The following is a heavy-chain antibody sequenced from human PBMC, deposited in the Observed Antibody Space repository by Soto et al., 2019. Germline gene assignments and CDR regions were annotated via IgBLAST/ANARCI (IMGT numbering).Heavy chain of an antibody. CDR3: ARDILFDY. D-gene: IGHD2-15*01. Sequence: ASVKVPCKASEYTFTNYALLWVRQAPGQRLEWMGWINAGNGSTKYSQKFQGRVTITRDTSASTAYMELSSLRSEDTAVYYCARDILFDYWGQGTLVTVSS. V-gene: IGHV1-3*01. CDR1: EYTFTNYA. J-gene: IGHJ4*02. CDR2: INAGNGST.